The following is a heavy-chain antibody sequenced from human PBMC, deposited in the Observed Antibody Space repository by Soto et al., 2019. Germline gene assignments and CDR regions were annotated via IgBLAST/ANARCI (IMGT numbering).Heavy chain of an antibody. V-gene: IGHV4-39*01. CDR2: IYYSGST. CDR3: ARQKRPIDY. J-gene: IGHJ4*02. Sequence: PSETLSLTCTVSGGSIRSSSSYWGWIRQPPGKGLEWIVSIYYSGSTYYNPSLKSQVTISVDTSKNQFSLKLSSVTAADTAVYYCARQKRPIDYWGQGTLVTVSS. CDR1: GGSIRSSSSY.